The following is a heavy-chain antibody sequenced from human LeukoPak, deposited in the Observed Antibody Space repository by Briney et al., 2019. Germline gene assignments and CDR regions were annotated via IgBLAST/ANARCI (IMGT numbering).Heavy chain of an antibody. J-gene: IGHJ4*02. CDR2: IKQDGSEK. V-gene: IGHV3-7*01. CDR3: ARDGYSYQGYYFDY. CDR1: GFTFSSYA. Sequence: GGSLRLSCAASGFTFSSYAMNWVRQAPGKGLEWVANIKQDGSEKYYVDSVKGRFTISRDNAKNSLYLQMNSLRAEDTAVYYCARDGYSYQGYYFDYWGQGTLVTVSS. D-gene: IGHD5-18*01.